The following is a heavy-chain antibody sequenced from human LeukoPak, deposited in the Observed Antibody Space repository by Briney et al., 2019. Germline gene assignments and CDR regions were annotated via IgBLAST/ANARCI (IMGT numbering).Heavy chain of an antibody. V-gene: IGHV3-21*01. CDR1: GFTFSSYS. Sequence: PGGSLRLSCAASGFTFSSYSMNWVRQAPGKGLEWVSSIGSSSSYIYYADSVKGRFTISRDNAKNSLYLQMNSLRAEDTAVYYCARGLYDILTGYSPYLDNYWGQGTLVTVSS. CDR2: IGSSSSYI. D-gene: IGHD3-9*01. CDR3: ARGLYDILTGYSPYLDNY. J-gene: IGHJ4*02.